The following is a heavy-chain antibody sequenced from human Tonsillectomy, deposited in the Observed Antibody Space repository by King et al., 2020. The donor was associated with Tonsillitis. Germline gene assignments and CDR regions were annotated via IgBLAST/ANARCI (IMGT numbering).Heavy chain of an antibody. D-gene: IGHD6-13*01. CDR3: ARDRPTYTDASIAAAGNGFDY. V-gene: IGHV1-69*04. Sequence: VQLVQSGAEVKKPGSSVKVSCKASGGTFSSYAISWVRQAPGQGLEWMGRIIPILGIANYAQKFQGRVTITADKSTSTAYMELSSLRSEDTAVYYWARDRPTYTDASIAAAGNGFDYWGQGTLVTVSS. CDR1: GGTFSSYA. J-gene: IGHJ4*02. CDR2: IIPILGIA.